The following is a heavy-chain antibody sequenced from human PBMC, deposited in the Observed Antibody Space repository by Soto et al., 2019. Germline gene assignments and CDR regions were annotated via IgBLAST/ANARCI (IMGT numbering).Heavy chain of an antibody. V-gene: IGHV1-18*01. CDR1: GYSFTSYG. CDR2: ISDYDRWIRTYKGDT. D-gene: IGHD2-15*01. J-gene: IGHJ2*01. CDR3: ASPSGSGWYVDL. Sequence: QVDLVQSGTEVKKPGASVKVSCKASGYSFTSYGVTWVRQAPGQGLEWMGWISDYDRWIRTYKGDTHYAQKFQGRVSMTTDISTNTAYMELRSLISDDTAVYYCASPSGSGWYVDLWGRGTPVTVS.